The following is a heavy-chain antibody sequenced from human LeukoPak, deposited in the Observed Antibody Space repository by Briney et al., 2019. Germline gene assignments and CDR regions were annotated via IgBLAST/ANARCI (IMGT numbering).Heavy chain of an antibody. J-gene: IGHJ4*02. V-gene: IGHV1-18*01. D-gene: IGHD2-15*01. CDR1: GYTLTSYG. Sequence: ALVKVSCKASGYTLTSYGISWVRQAPGQGLEWMGWISSYNGNTNYAQKLQGRVTMTTDTSTSTAYMELRSLRSDDTAVYYCARRYCSGGSCYSDLYYFDYWGKGTLVTVSS. CDR3: ARRYCSGGSCYSDLYYFDY. CDR2: ISSYNGNT.